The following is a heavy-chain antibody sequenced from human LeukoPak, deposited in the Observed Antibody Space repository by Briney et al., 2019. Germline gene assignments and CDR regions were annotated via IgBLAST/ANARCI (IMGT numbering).Heavy chain of an antibody. CDR1: GFTLSSYE. D-gene: IGHD3-10*01. CDR2: INTGGYTE. Sequence: GGSLRLSCATSGFTLSSYEMNWVRQAPGKGLEWISNINTGGYTEHYVDSVKGRFTISRDNAKNSVDLQMNSLRAEDTAVYYCARGWRSGTDFDYWGQGTLVTVSS. V-gene: IGHV3-48*03. CDR3: ARGWRSGTDFDY. J-gene: IGHJ4*02.